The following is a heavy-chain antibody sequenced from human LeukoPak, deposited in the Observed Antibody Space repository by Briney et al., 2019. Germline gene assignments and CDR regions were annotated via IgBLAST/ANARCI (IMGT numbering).Heavy chain of an antibody. V-gene: IGHV3-7*01. Sequence: GGSLRLSCAASGFTFSSYWMSWVRQAPGEGLEWVANIKQDGSEKYYVDSVKGRFTISRDNAKNSLYLQMNSLRAEDTAVYYCARLSPSSYYYDSPPDYWGQGTLVTVSS. CDR1: GFTFSSYW. D-gene: IGHD3-22*01. CDR2: IKQDGSEK. J-gene: IGHJ4*02. CDR3: ARLSPSSYYYDSPPDY.